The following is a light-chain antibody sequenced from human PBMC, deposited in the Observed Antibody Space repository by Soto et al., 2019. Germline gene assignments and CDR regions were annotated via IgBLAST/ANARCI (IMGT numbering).Light chain of an antibody. J-gene: IGLJ1*01. CDR2: QVS. CDR3: TSSTSDSLYV. CDR1: SSDIGHNKY. Sequence: ALTQPASVSGSPGQSITISCTGTSSDIGHNKYVSWYQQYPGKVPKLLINQVSNRPSGVSNRFSGSKSGNTASLTISGLLAEDEADYFCTSSTSDSLYVFGTGTKVTVL. V-gene: IGLV2-14*01.